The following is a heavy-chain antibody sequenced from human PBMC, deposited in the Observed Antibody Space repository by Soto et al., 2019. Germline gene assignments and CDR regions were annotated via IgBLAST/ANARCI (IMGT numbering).Heavy chain of an antibody. Sequence: QVQLVESGGGVVQPGRSLRLSCAASGFTFSSYGMHWVRQAPGKGLEWVAVIWYDGSNKYYADSVKGRFTISRDNSKITVDLKRNNLRAEDKAVYYCASEYCSGGSCYYYGMDFWGQGTTGTVSS. D-gene: IGHD2-15*01. J-gene: IGHJ6*02. CDR3: ASEYCSGGSCYYYGMDF. CDR1: GFTFSSYG. CDR2: IWYDGSNK. V-gene: IGHV3-33*01.